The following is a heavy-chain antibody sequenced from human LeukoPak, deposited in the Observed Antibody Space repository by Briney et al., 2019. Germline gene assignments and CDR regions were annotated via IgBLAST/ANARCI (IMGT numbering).Heavy chain of an antibody. J-gene: IGHJ4*02. CDR3: AREELDPEYYFDY. Sequence: SETLSLTCAVYGGSFSGYYWSWIRQPPGKGLEWIGEINHSGSTNYNPSLRSRVTMSVDTSKNQFSLKLSSVTAADTAVYYCAREELDPEYYFDYWGQGTLVTVSS. CDR1: GGSFSGYY. D-gene: IGHD1-1*01. V-gene: IGHV4-34*01. CDR2: INHSGST.